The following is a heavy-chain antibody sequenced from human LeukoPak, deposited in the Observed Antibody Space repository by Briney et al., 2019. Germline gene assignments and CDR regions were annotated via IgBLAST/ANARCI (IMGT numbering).Heavy chain of an antibody. CDR2: ISYDGSNK. CDR3: ASMWEGGY. J-gene: IGHJ4*02. D-gene: IGHD1-26*01. Sequence: GGSLRLSCAASGFTFSSYTMHWVRQAPGKGLEWVAVISYDGSNKCYADSVKDQFTISRDNSKNTLYLQLNSLRADDTAVYYCASMWEGGYWGQGTLVTVSS. CDR1: GFTFSSYT. V-gene: IGHV3-30*04.